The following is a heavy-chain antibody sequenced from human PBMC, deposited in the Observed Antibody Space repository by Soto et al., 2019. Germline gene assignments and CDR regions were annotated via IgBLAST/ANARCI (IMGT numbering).Heavy chain of an antibody. CDR1: GFIFSSYS. Sequence: EVQLVESGGGLVKPGGSLRLSCAASGFIFSSYSMNWVRQAPGKGLEWVSSISSSSSYIYYADSVKGRFTISRDNAKNSLYLQMNSLRAEDSAVYYCARYDYSNLDYWGQGTLVTVSS. CDR2: ISSSSSYI. J-gene: IGHJ4*02. CDR3: ARYDYSNLDY. D-gene: IGHD4-4*01. V-gene: IGHV3-21*01.